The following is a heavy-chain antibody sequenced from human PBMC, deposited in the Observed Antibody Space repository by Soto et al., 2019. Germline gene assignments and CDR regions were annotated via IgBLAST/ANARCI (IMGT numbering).Heavy chain of an antibody. D-gene: IGHD5-18*01. Sequence: QVQLVQSGAEVKKPGSSMKVSCKASGGTLSSYVISWVRQAPGQGLQWMGRITPILETRDYAQTFQGRVTITADEPTKTVYMELSSLTSEDTAMYYCAATSGYSYFDYFGHWGQGTLVTVSS. J-gene: IGHJ4*02. V-gene: IGHV1-69*11. CDR1: GGTLSSYV. CDR3: AATSGYSYFDYFGH. CDR2: ITPILETR.